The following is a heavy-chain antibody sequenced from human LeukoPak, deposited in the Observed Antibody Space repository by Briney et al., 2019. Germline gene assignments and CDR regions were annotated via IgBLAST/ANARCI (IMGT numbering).Heavy chain of an antibody. V-gene: IGHV3-21*04. CDR3: AREQRYSYANDY. D-gene: IGHD5-18*01. Sequence: GGSLRLSCVASGFTFSSYSMNWVRQAPGKGPEWVSSISSSSRYIYYADSVKGRFTISRDNAKNSLYLQMNSLRAEDTAVYYCAREQRYSYANDYWGQGTLVTVSS. J-gene: IGHJ4*02. CDR2: ISSSSRYI. CDR1: GFTFSSYS.